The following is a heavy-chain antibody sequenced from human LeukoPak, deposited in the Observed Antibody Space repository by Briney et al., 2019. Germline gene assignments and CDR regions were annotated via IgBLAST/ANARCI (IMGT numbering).Heavy chain of an antibody. CDR1: GFTFDDYG. CDR2: ISSSSSYI. Sequence: GGSLRLSCAASGFTFDDYGMSWVRQAPGKGLEWVSSISSSSSYIYYADSVKGRFTISRDNAKNSLYLQMNSLRAEDTAVYYCARTHSSSSGEDYWGQGTLVTVSS. J-gene: IGHJ4*02. V-gene: IGHV3-21*01. D-gene: IGHD6-6*01. CDR3: ARTHSSSSGEDY.